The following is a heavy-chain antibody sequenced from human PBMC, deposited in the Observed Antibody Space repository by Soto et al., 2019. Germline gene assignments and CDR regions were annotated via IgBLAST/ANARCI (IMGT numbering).Heavy chain of an antibody. J-gene: IGHJ3*02. CDR3: AKDRDSSGWYRFHFDAFDI. Sequence: QVQLVESGGGVVQPGRSLRLSCAASRFTFSSYGMHWVRQAPGKGLEWVAVISYDGSNKYYADSVKGRFTISRDNSKKTLYLQMNSLRAEDTAVYYCAKDRDSSGWYRFHFDAFDIWGQGTMVTGSS. V-gene: IGHV3-30*18. CDR1: RFTFSSYG. CDR2: ISYDGSNK. D-gene: IGHD6-19*01.